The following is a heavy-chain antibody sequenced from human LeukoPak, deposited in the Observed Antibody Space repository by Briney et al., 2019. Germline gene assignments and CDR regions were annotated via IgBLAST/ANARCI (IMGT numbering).Heavy chain of an antibody. CDR1: GFTFSSYA. V-gene: IGHV3-23*01. D-gene: IGHD3-10*01. J-gene: IGHJ4*02. CDR3: AQVMGVRGAPSDY. Sequence: GGSLRLSCAASGFTFSSYAVSWVRQAPGKGLEWVSAISGSGGTKYYADSVNGRFTIPRDNSKNTLYLQMNSLTAEDTALYYCAQVMGVRGAPSDYWGQGTLVTVSS. CDR2: ISGSGGTK.